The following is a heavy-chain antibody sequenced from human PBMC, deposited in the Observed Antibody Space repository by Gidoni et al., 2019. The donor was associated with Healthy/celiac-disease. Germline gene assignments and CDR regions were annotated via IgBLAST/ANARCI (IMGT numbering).Heavy chain of an antibody. D-gene: IGHD3-22*01. CDR1: GGSIRSYY. CDR2: IDYSGST. CDR3: ARLADYYDSSGYPHDAFDI. Sequence: QVPLQESGPGLVKPSATPSLTCPVSGGSIRSYYWSWIRQPPGKGLEWIGYIDYSGSTNYNPSLKRRVTISVDTSKNQFSLKLSSVTAADVAVYYCARLADYYDSSGYPHDAFDIWGQGTMVTVSS. J-gene: IGHJ3*02. V-gene: IGHV4-59*08.